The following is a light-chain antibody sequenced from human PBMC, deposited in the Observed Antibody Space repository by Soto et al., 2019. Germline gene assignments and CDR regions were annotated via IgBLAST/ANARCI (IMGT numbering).Light chain of an antibody. CDR1: SSNIGSNY. J-gene: IGLJ3*02. V-gene: IGLV1-47*01. CDR3: AAWDGSLSGPV. Sequence: QSVLTQPPSASGTPGQRVTISCSGSSSNIGSNYVFWYQQLPGTAPKLLIYNNNQRPSGVPDRFSGSKSGTSASLAISGLRSDDESDYYCAAWDGSLSGPVFGGGTKVTVL. CDR2: NNN.